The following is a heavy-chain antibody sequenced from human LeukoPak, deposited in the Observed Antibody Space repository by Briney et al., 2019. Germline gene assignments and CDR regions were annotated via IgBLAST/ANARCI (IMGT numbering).Heavy chain of an antibody. CDR3: ARDSYDSSGYYYAAFDV. CDR2: ISSSGSTI. V-gene: IGHV3-11*04. Sequence: PGWSLRLSCAASGFTFSDYYMSWIRQAPGKGLEWVSYISSSGSTIYYADSVKGRFTISRDNAKNSLYLQMNSLRAEDTAVYYCARDSYDSSGYYYAAFDVWGQGTMVTVSS. J-gene: IGHJ3*01. D-gene: IGHD3-22*01. CDR1: GFTFSDYY.